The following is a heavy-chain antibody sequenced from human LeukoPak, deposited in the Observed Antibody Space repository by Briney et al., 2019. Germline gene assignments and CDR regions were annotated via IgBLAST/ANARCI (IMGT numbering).Heavy chain of an antibody. CDR3: ARSGGHDAFDI. D-gene: IGHD4-23*01. Sequence: QTLSLTCAISWDSVSSYSAAWSWIRQSPSRGLEWLGRTYYRSKWYNDYAVSVKSRITTHPDTSKNQFSLQLTSVTPADTAVYCCARSGGHDAFDIWGQGTMVTVSS. V-gene: IGHV6-1*01. CDR2: TYYRSKWYN. CDR1: WDSVSSYSAA. J-gene: IGHJ3*02.